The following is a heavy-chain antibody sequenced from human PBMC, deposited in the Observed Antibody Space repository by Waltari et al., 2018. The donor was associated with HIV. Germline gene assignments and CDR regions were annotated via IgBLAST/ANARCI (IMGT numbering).Heavy chain of an antibody. J-gene: IGHJ4*02. CDR1: GFTFSSYC. D-gene: IGHD3-10*01. CDR2: IKQDGSEK. V-gene: IGHV3-7*04. Sequence: EVKLVESGGGLVQPGGSLRLSWAASGFTFSSYCMGWVGQAPGKGLEWVANIKQDGSEKYYGDSVNGRFTISRDNAENSLYLQMNSLRAEDTAVYYCARGGFYGSGSKVNWGQGTLVTVSS. CDR3: ARGGFYGSGSKVN.